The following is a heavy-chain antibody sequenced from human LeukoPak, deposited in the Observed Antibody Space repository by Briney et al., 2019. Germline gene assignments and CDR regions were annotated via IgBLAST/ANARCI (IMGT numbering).Heavy chain of an antibody. CDR1: RFTFSTYW. Sequence: PGGSLRLSCAASRFTFSTYWMHWVRQAPGKGLVWVSRINSDGSSTDYADSVKGRSTISRGNAKNSLYLQMNSLRAEDTAVYYCARDPSTVTTGYYWGQGTLVTVFS. CDR2: INSDGSST. CDR3: ARDPSTVTTGYY. V-gene: IGHV3-74*01. D-gene: IGHD4-17*01. J-gene: IGHJ4*02.